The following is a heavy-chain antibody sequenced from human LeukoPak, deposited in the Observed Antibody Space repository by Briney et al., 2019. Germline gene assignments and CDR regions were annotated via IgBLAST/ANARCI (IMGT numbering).Heavy chain of an antibody. CDR2: INPNSGGT. D-gene: IGHD4-17*01. CDR3: ARGRRYGDYYFDY. Sequence: GASVKVSCKASGYTFTGYYMHWVRQAPGQGLEWMGWINPNSGGTNYAQRFQGRVTMTRNTSISTAYMELSSLRSEDTAVYYCARGRRYGDYYFDYWGQGTLVTVSS. V-gene: IGHV1-2*02. CDR1: GYTFTGYY. J-gene: IGHJ4*02.